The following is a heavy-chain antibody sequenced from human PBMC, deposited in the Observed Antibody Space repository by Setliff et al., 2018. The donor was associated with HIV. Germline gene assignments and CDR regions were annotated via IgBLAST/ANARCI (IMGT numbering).Heavy chain of an antibody. Sequence: ASVKVSCKASGYTFTDYYIHWVRQAPGQGLEWMGRINPNSGGTNYVQKFQGRVTMTRDRSVSTAYMELSRLRSDDTGVYYCASKVHCTNGACLDAFDIWGQGTMVTVSS. CDR1: GYTFTDYY. V-gene: IGHV1-2*05. D-gene: IGHD2-8*01. J-gene: IGHJ3*02. CDR2: INPNSGGT. CDR3: ASKVHCTNGACLDAFDI.